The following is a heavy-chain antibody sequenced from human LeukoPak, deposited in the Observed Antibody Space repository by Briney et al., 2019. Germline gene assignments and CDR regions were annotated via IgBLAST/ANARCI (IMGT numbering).Heavy chain of an antibody. J-gene: IGHJ3*02. CDR3: ARQSEYRASGAFDI. CDR2: ICSGDSDT. CDR1: GYSFTNYW. Sequence: GESLKISCKGSGYSFTNYWIGWVRQMPGKGLEWMGIICSGDSDTRYSPSFQGQVTISADKSISTAYLQWSSLKASDTAIYYCARQSEYRASGAFDIWGQGTMVTVSS. D-gene: IGHD5-18*01. V-gene: IGHV5-51*01.